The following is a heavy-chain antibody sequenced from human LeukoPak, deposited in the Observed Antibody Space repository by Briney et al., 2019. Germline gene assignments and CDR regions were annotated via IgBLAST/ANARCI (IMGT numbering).Heavy chain of an antibody. V-gene: IGHV3-64D*09. J-gene: IGHJ4*02. CDR1: GFSFSNYA. CDR2: ISTNGGHT. Sequence: GGSLRLSCSASGFSFSNYAMHWVRQAPGKGLEYVSAISTNGGHTYYADSVQGRFTISRDDSKNTLYLQMSSLRAEDTALYYCVKDLLGYCSSTSCYATGPFDYWGQGTLVTVFS. CDR3: VKDLLGYCSSTSCYATGPFDY. D-gene: IGHD2-2*01.